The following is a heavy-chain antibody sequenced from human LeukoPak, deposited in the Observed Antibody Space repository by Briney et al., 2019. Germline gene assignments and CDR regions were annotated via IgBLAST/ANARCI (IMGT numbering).Heavy chain of an antibody. V-gene: IGHV1-69*13. J-gene: IGHJ6*02. CDR3: ARASSGSYYGYYYYGMDV. CDR1: GGTFSSYA. Sequence: ASVKVSCKASGGTFSSYAISWVRQAPGQGLEWMGGIIPIFGTANYAQKFQGRVTITADESTSTAYMELSSLRSEDTAVYYCARASSGSYYGYYYYGMDVWGQGTTVTVSS. CDR2: IIPIFGTA. D-gene: IGHD1-26*01.